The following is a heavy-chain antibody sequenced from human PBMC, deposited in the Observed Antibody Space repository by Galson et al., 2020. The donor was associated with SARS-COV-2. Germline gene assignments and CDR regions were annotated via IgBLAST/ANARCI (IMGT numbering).Heavy chain of an antibody. CDR2: ISYDGSNK. D-gene: IGHD2-21*01. V-gene: IGHV3-30*04. CDR3: ARDSLRIVDYYFDY. J-gene: IGHJ4*02. CDR1: GFTFSSYA. Sequence: GESLKISCAASGFTFSSYAMHWVRQAPGKGLEWVAVISYDGSNKYYADSVKGRFTISRDNSKNTLYLQMNSLRAEDTAVYYCARDSLRIVDYYFDYWGQGTLVTVSS.